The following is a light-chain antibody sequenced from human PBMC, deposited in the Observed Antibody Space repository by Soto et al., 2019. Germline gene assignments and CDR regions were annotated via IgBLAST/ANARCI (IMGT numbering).Light chain of an antibody. Sequence: EIVLTQSPCTLSLSPGDRATLSCRASQSVSSSYLAWYQQKPGQAPRLLIYGASSRATGIPDRFSGSGSGTDFTLTISRLEPDDFAVYYCQQYGSSPLTFGGGTKVEIK. CDR3: QQYGSSPLT. V-gene: IGKV3-20*01. CDR1: QSVSSSY. CDR2: GAS. J-gene: IGKJ4*02.